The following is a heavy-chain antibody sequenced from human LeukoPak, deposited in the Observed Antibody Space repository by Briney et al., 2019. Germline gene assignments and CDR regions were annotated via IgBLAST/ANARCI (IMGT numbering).Heavy chain of an antibody. D-gene: IGHD3-3*01. CDR2: IYPGDSDT. J-gene: IGHJ5*02. Sequence: GESLKISCKGSGYSFTSYWIGWVRPMPGKGLEWMGIIYPGDSDTRYSPSFQGQVTISAEKSISTPSLRWCSLQASDTAMYYCARHPPLDFWSGSHWFDPWGQGTLVTDSS. CDR1: GYSFTSYW. CDR3: ARHPPLDFWSGSHWFDP. V-gene: IGHV5-51*01.